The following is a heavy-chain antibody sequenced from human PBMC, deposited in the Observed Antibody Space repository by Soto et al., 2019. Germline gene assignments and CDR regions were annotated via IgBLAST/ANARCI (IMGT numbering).Heavy chain of an antibody. CDR3: AKGASHAPFEK. J-gene: IGHJ4*02. CDR2: ISGSGDKT. V-gene: IGHV3-23*01. Sequence: GGSRRLSCXASGFAFNDFAMNWVRQAPGKGPEWLSTISGSGDKTFHSDSVKGRFNISRDNSNNKMFLQMNSLRAEDTAIYYCAKGASHAPFEKWGRGTLVTVS. CDR1: GFAFNDFA.